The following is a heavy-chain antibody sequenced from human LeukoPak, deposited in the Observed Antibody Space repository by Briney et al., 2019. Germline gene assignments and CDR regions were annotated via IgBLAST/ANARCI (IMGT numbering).Heavy chain of an antibody. V-gene: IGHV4-4*07. D-gene: IGHD3-22*01. J-gene: IGHJ6*03. CDR1: GGSISSYY. CDR3: ARDRVDYDSSGYTGYYYYYMDV. Sequence: PSETLSLTCTVSGGSISSYYWSWIRQPAGKVLEWIGRIYTSGSTNYNPSLKSRVTMSVDTSKNQFSLKLSSVTAADTAVYYCARDRVDYDSSGYTGYYYYYMDVWGKGTTVTISS. CDR2: IYTSGST.